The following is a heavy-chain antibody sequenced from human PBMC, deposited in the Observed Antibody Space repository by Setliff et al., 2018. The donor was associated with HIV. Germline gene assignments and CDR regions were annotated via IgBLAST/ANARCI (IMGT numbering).Heavy chain of an antibody. D-gene: IGHD1-26*01. V-gene: IGHV4-4*08. CDR3: AREVGTRYMDV. CDR1: GDSMSGYY. CDR2: IHTSGST. J-gene: IGHJ6*03. Sequence: SETLSLTCAVSGDSMSGYYWSWIRQSPGKKLEWIGYIHTSGSTNYNPSLKSRVTISVDTSKNQFSLKLSSVTAADTAVYYCAREVGTRYMDVWGKGTTVTVSS.